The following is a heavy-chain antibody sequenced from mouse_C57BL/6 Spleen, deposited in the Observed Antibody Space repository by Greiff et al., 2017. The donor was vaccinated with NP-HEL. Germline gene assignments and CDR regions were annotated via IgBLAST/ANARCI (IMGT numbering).Heavy chain of an antibody. CDR1: GYTFTSYW. D-gene: IGHD1-1*02. Sequence: QVQLQQPGAELVMPGASVKLSCKASGYTFTSYWMHWVKQRPGQGLEWIGEIDPSDSYTNYNQKFKGKSTLTVDKSSSTAYMQLSSLTSEDSAVYYWARGVGTWAYFDYWGQGTTLTVSS. CDR3: ARGVGTWAYFDY. J-gene: IGHJ2*01. CDR2: IDPSDSYT. V-gene: IGHV1-69*01.